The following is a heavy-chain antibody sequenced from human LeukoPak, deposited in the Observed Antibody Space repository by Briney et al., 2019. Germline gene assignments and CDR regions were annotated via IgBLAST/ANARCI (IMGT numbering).Heavy chain of an antibody. CDR1: GGSISSCNW. CDR3: ARQTGSGLFILP. J-gene: IGHJ4*02. Sequence: PSETLSLTCAVSGGSISSCNWWSWVRQPPGKGLEWIGSIYYSGNTYYNASLKSQVSISIDTSKNQFSLRLTSVTAADTAVYYCARQTGSGLFILPGGQGTLVTVSS. D-gene: IGHD3/OR15-3a*01. V-gene: IGHV4-39*01. CDR2: IYYSGNT.